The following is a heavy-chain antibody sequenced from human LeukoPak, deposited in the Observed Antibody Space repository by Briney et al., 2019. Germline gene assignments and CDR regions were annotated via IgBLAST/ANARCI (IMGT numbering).Heavy chain of an antibody. CDR3: ARGDGGDQGYFQD. Sequence: PGGSLRLSCVASGFTFSNFWMYWVRQAPGKGLEWVANINQGDNVQHYVDSVKGRFTISRDNAENSLNLHMNSLRADDTAVYYCARGDGGDQGYFQDWGQGTLVTVSS. CDR2: INQGDNVQ. CDR1: GFTFSNFW. D-gene: IGHD4-23*01. J-gene: IGHJ1*01. V-gene: IGHV3-7*04.